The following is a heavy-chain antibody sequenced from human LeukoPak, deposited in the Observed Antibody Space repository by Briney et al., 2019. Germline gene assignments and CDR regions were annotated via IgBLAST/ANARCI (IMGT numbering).Heavy chain of an antibody. CDR2: ISGSGIST. J-gene: IGHJ4*02. V-gene: IGHV3-23*01. D-gene: IGHD5-12*01. CDR3: AKDQHGYDKPIDY. CDR1: GFTFNIFA. Sequence: GGSLRLSCAASGFTFNIFAMNWVRQASGRGLEWVSTISGSGISTYYADSVKGRFTISRDNSKNTLYLQINSLRDEDTAVYFCAKDQHGYDKPIDYWGQGTLVTVSS.